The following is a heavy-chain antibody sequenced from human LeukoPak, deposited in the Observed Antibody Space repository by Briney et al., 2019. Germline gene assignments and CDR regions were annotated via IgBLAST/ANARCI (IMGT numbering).Heavy chain of an antibody. CDR3: ARSAASHSNYYYYYYMDV. J-gene: IGHJ6*03. CDR2: INPNSGGT. V-gene: IGHV1-2*02. Sequence: ASVKVSCKAPGYTFTGYYMHWVRQAPGQGLEWMGWINPNSGGTNYAQKFQGRVTMTRDTSISTAYMELSRLRSDDTAVYYCARSAASHSNYYYYYYMDVWGKGTTVTVSS. CDR1: GYTFTGYY. D-gene: IGHD4-11*01.